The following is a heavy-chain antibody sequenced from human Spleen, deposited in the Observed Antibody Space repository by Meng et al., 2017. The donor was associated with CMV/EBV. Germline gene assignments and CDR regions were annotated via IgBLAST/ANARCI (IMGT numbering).Heavy chain of an antibody. Sequence: GESLKISCAASGVNFTTYGMNWVRQAPGKGLEWVAFFRYDGNAKYYADSVKGRFTISRDIPKSTFYLQMNSLRAEDTAIYFCAKDGGGVGYGSGSYLHYYGLDVWGQGTTVTVSS. CDR3: AKDGGGVGYGSGSYLHYYGLDV. V-gene: IGHV3-30*02. J-gene: IGHJ6*02. CDR2: FRYDGNAK. D-gene: IGHD3-10*01. CDR1: GVNFTTYG.